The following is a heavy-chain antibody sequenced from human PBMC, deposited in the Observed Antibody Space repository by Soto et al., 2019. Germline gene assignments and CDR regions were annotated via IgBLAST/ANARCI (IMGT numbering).Heavy chain of an antibody. J-gene: IGHJ4*02. Sequence: QVQLVESGGGVVQPGRSLRLSCAASGFTFSSYAMHWVRQAPGKGLEWVAVISYDGSNKYYADSVKGRFTISRDNSKNTLYLQMNSLRAEDTAVYYCARGFTYSGSYWGQGTLVTVSS. CDR2: ISYDGSNK. D-gene: IGHD1-26*01. V-gene: IGHV3-30-3*01. CDR1: GFTFSSYA. CDR3: ARGFTYSGSY.